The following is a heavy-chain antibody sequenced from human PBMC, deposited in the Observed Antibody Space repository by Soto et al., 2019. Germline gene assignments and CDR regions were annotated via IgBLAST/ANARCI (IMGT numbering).Heavy chain of an antibody. CDR1: FRSMRSYS. CDR2: IYYSGST. J-gene: IGHJ5*02. D-gene: IGHD3-10*01. CDR3: ARYGSASSVWFDP. V-gene: IGHV4-59*01. Sequence: SETLTLTCTVSFRSMRSYSWSCIRQPPGKGLEWIGYIYYSGSTIYNPSLKSRVTISVDTSKNQFSLKLSSVTAADTAVYYCARYGSASSVWFDPWGLVTLVSVS.